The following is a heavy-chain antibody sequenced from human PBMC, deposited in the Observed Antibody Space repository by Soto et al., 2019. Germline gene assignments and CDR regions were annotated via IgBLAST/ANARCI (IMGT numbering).Heavy chain of an antibody. CDR3: ARDVIAPPNYFES. CDR1: SASINSHY. J-gene: IGHJ4*02. CDR2: ISSTGSP. V-gene: IGHV4-59*11. D-gene: IGHD2-21*01. Sequence: PSETLSLTCTASSASINSHYWGWIRQPPGKGLEWIAYISSTGSPSYNPSLKSRVTISIDASKNQFSLKLNSLTAADTAVYYCARDVIAPPNYFESWGQGTLVTVSS.